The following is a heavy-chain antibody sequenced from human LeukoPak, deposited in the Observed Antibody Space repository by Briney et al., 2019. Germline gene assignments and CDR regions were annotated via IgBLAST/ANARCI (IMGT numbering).Heavy chain of an antibody. CDR3: ARGAYTSKWF. D-gene: IGHD6-13*01. V-gene: IGHV6-1*01. J-gene: IGHJ4*02. Sequence: NSSETLSLTCTVSGYSISSGYYWSWIRQSPSRGLEWLGRTYYRSKWYNEYSVSVKSRITINADTSKNQFSLELNSVTPEDTGVYYCARGAYTSKWFWGQGTLVTVSS. CDR1: GYSISSGYY. CDR2: TYYRSKWYN.